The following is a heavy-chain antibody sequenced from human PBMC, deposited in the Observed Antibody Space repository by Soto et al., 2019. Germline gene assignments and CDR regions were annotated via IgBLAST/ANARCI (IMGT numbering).Heavy chain of an antibody. D-gene: IGHD3-3*01. Sequence: SVKVSCKASGFTPTSADVQWVRQTRGQRLEWIGWIVGGSGSTNYAQQFQGRLAITRDMSTSTVYMELSSLRSEDTAVYYCAADWSNRPFDFWGQGTLVTVSS. CDR2: IVGGSGST. V-gene: IGHV1-58*01. CDR3: AADWSNRPFDF. CDR1: GFTPTSAD. J-gene: IGHJ4*02.